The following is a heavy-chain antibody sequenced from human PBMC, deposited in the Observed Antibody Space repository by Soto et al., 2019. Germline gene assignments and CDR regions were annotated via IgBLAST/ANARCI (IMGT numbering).Heavy chain of an antibody. CDR1: GGSISSYY. Sequence: SETLSLTCTVSGGSISSYYWSWIRQPPGKGLESIGYIYYSGSTNYNPSLKSRVTISVDTSKNQFSLKLSSVTAADTAVYYCARDRYPTYYYYGMDVWGQGTTATVSS. V-gene: IGHV4-59*01. CDR3: ARDRYPTYYYYGMDV. CDR2: IYYSGST. D-gene: IGHD1-20*01. J-gene: IGHJ6*02.